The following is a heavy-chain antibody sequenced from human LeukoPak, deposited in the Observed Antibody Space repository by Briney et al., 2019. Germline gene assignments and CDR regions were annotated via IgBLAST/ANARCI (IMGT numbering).Heavy chain of an antibody. V-gene: IGHV5-51*01. CDR3: ARRLYSGDSMTAFDY. Sequence: GESLKISRKGSGFSFTTHWIAWVRQMPGKGLEWMGSIYPGDSDARYCPSFQGQVTISADKSISTADLQWSSLRASDTAMYYCARRLYSGDSMTAFDYWGQGTLVTVSS. CDR1: GFSFTTHW. CDR2: IYPGDSDA. D-gene: IGHD1-26*01. J-gene: IGHJ4*02.